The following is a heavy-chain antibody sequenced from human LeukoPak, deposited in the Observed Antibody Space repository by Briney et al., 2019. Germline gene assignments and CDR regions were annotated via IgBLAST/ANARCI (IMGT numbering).Heavy chain of an antibody. CDR2: FDLEDGET. Sequence: GASVKVSCKVSGYTLTELSMHWVRQAPGKGLEWMGGFDLEDGETIYAQKFQGRVTMTEDTSTDTAYMELSSLRSEDTAVYYCATELRNGSGSYNYYYYYGMDVWGQGTTVTVSS. D-gene: IGHD3-10*01. CDR3: ATELRNGSGSYNYYYYYGMDV. J-gene: IGHJ6*02. CDR1: GYTLTELS. V-gene: IGHV1-24*01.